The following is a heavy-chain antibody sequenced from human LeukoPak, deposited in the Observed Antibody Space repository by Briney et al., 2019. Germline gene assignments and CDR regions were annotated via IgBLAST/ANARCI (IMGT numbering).Heavy chain of an antibody. V-gene: IGHV4-59*12. J-gene: IGHJ4*02. Sequence: SETLSLTRTVSGGSISSYYWSWIRQPPEKGLEFIGYIYYSGNTNYNPSLKSRVTISVDTSKNQFSLKLSSVTAADTAVYYCARIDTSGYNGYSFDYWGQGTLVTVSS. D-gene: IGHD5-12*01. CDR3: ARIDTSGYNGYSFDY. CDR2: IYYSGNT. CDR1: GGSISSYY.